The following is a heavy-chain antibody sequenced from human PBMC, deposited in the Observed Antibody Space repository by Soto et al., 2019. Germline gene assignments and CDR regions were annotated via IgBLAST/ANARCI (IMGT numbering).Heavy chain of an antibody. CDR3: ARDPRSITGTTSSEDFQH. CDR2: IIPLLGIT. D-gene: IGHD1-20*01. J-gene: IGHJ1*01. CDR1: GGTFSGYA. Sequence: QAQLMQSGAEVKKPGSSVKVSCKASGGTFSGYAITWVRQAPGQGLEWTGGIIPLLGITDYGQKFQGRITIAADESTGTAYMDLRGLRSEDTAVYYCARDPRSITGTTSSEDFQHWGQGTLVSVSS. V-gene: IGHV1-69*01.